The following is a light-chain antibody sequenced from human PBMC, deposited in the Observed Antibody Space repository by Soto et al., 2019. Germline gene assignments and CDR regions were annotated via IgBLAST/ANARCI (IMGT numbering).Light chain of an antibody. J-gene: IGKJ4*01. Sequence: EIVLTQSPATLSLSPGERATLSCRASQSVRGYLAWYQQKPGQAPRLLIYDASNRATGIPARFSGSGSGTDFTRPISSREPEDFAVYYCQQRSIWPSFGGGTKVEIK. V-gene: IGKV3-11*01. CDR3: QQRSIWPS. CDR2: DAS. CDR1: QSVRGY.